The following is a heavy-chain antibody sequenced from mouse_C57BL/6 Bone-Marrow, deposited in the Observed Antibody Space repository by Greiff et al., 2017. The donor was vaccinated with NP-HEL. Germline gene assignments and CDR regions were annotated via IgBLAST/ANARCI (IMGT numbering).Heavy chain of an antibody. CDR2: IDPNSGGT. Sequence: VQLQQSGAELVKPGASVKLSCKASGYTFTSYWMHWVKQRPGRGLEWIGRIDPNSGGTKYNEKFKSKATLTVDKPSSTAYMQLSSLTSEDSAVYYCAIPYYGSSYDWYFDVWGTGTTVTVSS. CDR1: GYTFTSYW. J-gene: IGHJ1*03. V-gene: IGHV1-72*01. D-gene: IGHD1-1*01. CDR3: AIPYYGSSYDWYFDV.